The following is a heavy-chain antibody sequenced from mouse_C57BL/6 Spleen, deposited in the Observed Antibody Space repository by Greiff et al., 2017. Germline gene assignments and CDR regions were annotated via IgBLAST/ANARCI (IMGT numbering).Heavy chain of an antibody. Sequence: EVKLVESGGGLVKPGGSLKLSCAASGFTFSDYGMHWVRQAPEKGLEWVAYISSGSSTIYYADTVKGRFTISRDNAKNTLFLQMTSLRSEDTAMYYCARRIYYDYGYAMDYLGQGTSVTVSS. CDR3: ARRIYYDYGYAMDY. D-gene: IGHD2-4*01. J-gene: IGHJ4*01. V-gene: IGHV5-17*01. CDR2: ISSGSSTI. CDR1: GFTFSDYG.